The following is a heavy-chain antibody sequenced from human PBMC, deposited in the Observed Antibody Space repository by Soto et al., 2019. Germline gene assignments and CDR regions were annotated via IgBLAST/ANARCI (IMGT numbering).Heavy chain of an antibody. CDR2: IKQDGSEK. J-gene: IGHJ5*02. Sequence: GGSLRLSCAASGFTFSSYWMSWVRQAPGKGLEWVANIKQDGSEKYYVDSVKGRFTISRDNAKNSLYLQMNSLRAEDTAVYYCARGPGVVVPAAMEGWFDPWGQGTLVTVSS. CDR3: ARGPGVVVPAAMEGWFDP. CDR1: GFTFSSYW. V-gene: IGHV3-7*01. D-gene: IGHD2-2*01.